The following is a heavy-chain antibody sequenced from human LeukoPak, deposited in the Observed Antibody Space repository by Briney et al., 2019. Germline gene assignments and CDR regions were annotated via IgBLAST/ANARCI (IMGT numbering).Heavy chain of an antibody. CDR1: GHTFTRYA. D-gene: IGHD6-19*01. V-gene: IGHV7-4-1*02. J-gene: IGHJ4*02. Sequence: GASVKVSCKASGHTFTRYAMNWVRQAPGQGLEWMGWINTNTGNPTYAQDFTGRFVFSLDTSVSTAYLQISSLKAEDTAVYYCARDGAVASFDYWGQGTLVTVSS. CDR3: ARDGAVASFDY. CDR2: INTNTGNP.